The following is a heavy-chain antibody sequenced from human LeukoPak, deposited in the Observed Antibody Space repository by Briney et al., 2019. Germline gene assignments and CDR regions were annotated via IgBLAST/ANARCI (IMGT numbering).Heavy chain of an antibody. V-gene: IGHV1-2*02. CDR1: GYTFTSYA. CDR3: ARMTTVNLDY. Sequence: ASVKVSCKASGYTFTSYAMNWVRQAPGQGLEWMGWINPNSGGTNYAQRFQGRVTMTRDTSISTAYMELSRLRSDDTAVYYCARMTTVNLDYWGQGTLVTVSS. CDR2: INPNSGGT. J-gene: IGHJ4*02. D-gene: IGHD4-17*01.